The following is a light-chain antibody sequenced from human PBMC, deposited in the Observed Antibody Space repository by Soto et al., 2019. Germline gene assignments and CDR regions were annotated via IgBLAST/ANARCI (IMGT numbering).Light chain of an antibody. Sequence: QSVLTQPPSVSGAPGQRVTISCTGSSSNIGAGYDVHWYQQLPGTAPKLLIYGNSNRPSGVPDRFSGSKSGTSASLAITGLQVEDEAEYYCQTYDNSLSGFYVFGTGTKVTVL. CDR1: SSNIGAGYD. CDR3: QTYDNSLSGFYV. CDR2: GNS. J-gene: IGLJ1*01. V-gene: IGLV1-40*01.